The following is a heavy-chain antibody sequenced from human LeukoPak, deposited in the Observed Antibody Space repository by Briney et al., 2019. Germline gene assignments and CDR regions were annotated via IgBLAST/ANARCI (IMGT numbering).Heavy chain of an antibody. CDR3: ARHLIGFGEFLNWFDP. CDR2: IYPGDSDS. J-gene: IGHJ5*02. D-gene: IGHD3-10*01. CDR1: GYSFTSYW. Sequence: GESLKISCKGSGYSFTSYWIGWVRQMPGKGLEWMGIIYPGDSDSRYSPSFQGQVTISADKSISTAYLQWSSLKASDTAMYYCARHLIGFGEFLNWFDPWGQGTLVTVSS. V-gene: IGHV5-51*01.